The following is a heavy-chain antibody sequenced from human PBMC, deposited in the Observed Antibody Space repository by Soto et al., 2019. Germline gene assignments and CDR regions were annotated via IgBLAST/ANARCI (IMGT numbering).Heavy chain of an antibody. CDR2: INPNSGGT. CDR1: GYTFTGYY. CDR3: ARDFVTTVTTVSYYYYGMDV. Sequence: ASVKVSCKASGYTFTGYYMHWVRQAPGXGLEWMGWINPNSGGTNYAQKFQGWVTMTRDTSISTAYMELSRLRSDDTAVYYCARDFVTTVTTVSYYYYGMDVWGQGTTVTVSS. J-gene: IGHJ6*01. V-gene: IGHV1-2*04. D-gene: IGHD4-17*01.